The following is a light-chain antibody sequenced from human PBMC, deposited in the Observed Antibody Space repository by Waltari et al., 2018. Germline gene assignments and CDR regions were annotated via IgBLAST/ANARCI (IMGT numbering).Light chain of an antibody. V-gene: IGKV1-5*03. CDR2: KAS. CDR1: QSLSTW. J-gene: IGKJ2*01. Sequence: DIQMTQSPSTLSASVGDRVTITCRASQSLSTWLAWYQQKPGEAPKLLIYKASILESGVPSRFSGSGAGTEFTLTISSLQPDDCATYYCQQYNTYSYTCGQGTKVDI. CDR3: QQYNTYSYT.